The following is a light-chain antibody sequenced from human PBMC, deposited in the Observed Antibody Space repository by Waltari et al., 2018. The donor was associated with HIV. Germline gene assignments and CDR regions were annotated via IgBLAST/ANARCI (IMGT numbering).Light chain of an antibody. J-gene: IGLJ2*01. Sequence: QPVLTQPPSVSRTPGHRVIISCSGSSSYFGRHAVSWYQHRPGATPTLLFCGNNQRSSGVPDRFSGSKSATSASLAISGLRSVDEADYSCAAWDDSLDGPVFGGGTKLTVL. CDR3: AAWDDSLDGPV. CDR1: SSYFGRHA. V-gene: IGLV1-44*01. CDR2: GNN.